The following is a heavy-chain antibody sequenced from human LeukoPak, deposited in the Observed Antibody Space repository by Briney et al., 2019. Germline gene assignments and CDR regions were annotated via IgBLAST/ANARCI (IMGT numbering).Heavy chain of an antibody. J-gene: IGHJ4*02. Sequence: PSETLCLTCAVYGGSFSGYYWSWIRQPPGKGLEWIGEINHSGSTNYNPSLKSRVTISVDTSKNQFSLKLSSVTAADTAVYYCASRPPYCGGDCYPYYFDYWGQGTLVTVSS. CDR2: INHSGST. V-gene: IGHV4-34*01. CDR1: GGSFSGYY. D-gene: IGHD2-21*02. CDR3: ASRPPYCGGDCYPYYFDY.